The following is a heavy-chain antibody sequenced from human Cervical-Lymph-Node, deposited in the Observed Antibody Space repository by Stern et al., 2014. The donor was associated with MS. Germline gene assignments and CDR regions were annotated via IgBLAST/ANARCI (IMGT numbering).Heavy chain of an antibody. CDR2: IVPVFGRS. CDR3: ARERHGGNFAS. J-gene: IGHJ4*02. D-gene: IGHD4-23*01. V-gene: IGHV1-69*01. Sequence: VQLVQSGAEVKKPGSSVKVSCKASGGPFSTNGISWVRQAPGQGLEWMGAIVPVFGRSNYAQKFQGRVTITADEVTTTAYLELSSLRSDDAALYYCARERHGGNFASWGQGTLVTVSS. CDR1: GGPFSTNG.